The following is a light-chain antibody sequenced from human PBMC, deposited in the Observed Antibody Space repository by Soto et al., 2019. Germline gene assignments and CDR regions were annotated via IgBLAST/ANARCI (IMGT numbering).Light chain of an antibody. CDR3: QQYHSTPPP. V-gene: IGKV4-1*01. CDR2: WAS. J-gene: IGKJ4*01. CDR1: RSLVYSSNNY. Sequence: DIVMTQSPDSLAVSLGERATINCKSSRSLVYSSNNYLAWYRQKAGQPPELLIYWASSRESGVPDLFSGSGSGKDFTLTISSLQAEDVAVYYCQQYHSTPPPFGGGTRVEIK.